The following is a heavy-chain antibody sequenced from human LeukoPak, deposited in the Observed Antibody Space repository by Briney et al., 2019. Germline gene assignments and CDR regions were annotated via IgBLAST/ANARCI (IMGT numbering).Heavy chain of an antibody. D-gene: IGHD3-10*01. V-gene: IGHV1-2*02. CDR1: GYTFADYY. CDR2: IYPKSGGT. Sequence: RASVKVSCKASGYTFADYYIHWVRXAPGQXLEWMGWIYPKSGGTNSAQKFQGRVTMTRDTSISTAYMELSRLKFDDTAVYYCAREPPRGRGSYYFDYWGQGTLVTVSS. J-gene: IGHJ4*02. CDR3: AREPPRGRGSYYFDY.